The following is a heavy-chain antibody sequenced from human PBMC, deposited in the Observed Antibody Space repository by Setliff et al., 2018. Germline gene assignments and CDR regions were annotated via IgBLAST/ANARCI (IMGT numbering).Heavy chain of an antibody. CDR1: GYTFTSYY. CDR3: ARVQLEGMATIFLDY. J-gene: IGHJ4*02. V-gene: IGHV1-46*01. D-gene: IGHD5-12*01. Sequence: ASVKVSCKASGYTFTSYYMHWVRQAPGQGLEWMGIINPSGGSTSYAQKFQGRVTMTRDTSTSTVYMELSSLRSEDTAVYYCARVQLEGMATIFLDYWGQGTLVTVSS. CDR2: INPSGGST.